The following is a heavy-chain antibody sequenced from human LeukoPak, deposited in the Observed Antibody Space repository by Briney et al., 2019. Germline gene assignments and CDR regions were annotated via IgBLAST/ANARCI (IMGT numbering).Heavy chain of an antibody. V-gene: IGHV4-59*01. CDR2: IYYSGST. D-gene: IGHD3-22*01. CDR1: GGSISSYY. Sequence: SETLSLTCTVSGGSISSYYWSWIRQPPGKGLEWIGYIYYSGSTMYNPSLKSRVTISVDTSKNQFSLKLSSVTAADTAVYYCARDGGDYYDSSAIDYWGQGTLVTVSS. CDR3: ARDGGDYYDSSAIDY. J-gene: IGHJ4*02.